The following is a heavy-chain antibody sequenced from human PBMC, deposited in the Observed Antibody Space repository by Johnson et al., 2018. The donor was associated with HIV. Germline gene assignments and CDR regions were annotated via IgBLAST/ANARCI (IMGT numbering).Heavy chain of an antibody. D-gene: IGHD2-2*01. J-gene: IGHJ3*02. V-gene: IGHV3-20*04. CDR1: GFTFDDYG. CDR2: SNWNGGST. Sequence: VQLVESGGGVVRPGGSLRLSCAASGFTFDDYGMSWVRQAPGKGLEWVSGSNWNGGSTGYGDSVKGRFTISRDNAKNSLYLQMNSLRAEDTAVYYCARNGLIPAAKGVAFDIWGHGTTVTVSS. CDR3: ARNGLIPAAKGVAFDI.